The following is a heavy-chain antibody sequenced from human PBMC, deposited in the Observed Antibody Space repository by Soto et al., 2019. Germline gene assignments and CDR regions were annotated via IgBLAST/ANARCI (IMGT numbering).Heavy chain of an antibody. D-gene: IGHD1-20*01. CDR1: WYSFTRYW. CDR2: INPRDSDT. V-gene: IGHV5-51*01. CDR3: ARWAITGKTWIDY. Sequence: GESLKISCKGSWYSFTRYWIGWVRQVHGKGLEWLGIINPRDSDTRYSPSSQGQLTISVDKSITSAYLQWSSLKASDTALYYCARWAITGKTWIDYWGQGTLVTVSS. J-gene: IGHJ4*02.